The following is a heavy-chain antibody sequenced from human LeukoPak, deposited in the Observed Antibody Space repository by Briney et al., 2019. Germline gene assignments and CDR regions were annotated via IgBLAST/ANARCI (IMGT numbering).Heavy chain of an antibody. Sequence: GGSLRLSCAASGFTFSDYSMHWVRQAPGKGLNWVAFIRYDGNNKYYTDSVKGRFTISRDNSKNMLYLEMNSLSTEDTAVYYCARGEVVAAAGTSSDYWGQGTLVTVSS. CDR1: GFTFSDYS. CDR3: ARGEVVAAAGTSSDY. J-gene: IGHJ4*02. CDR2: IRYDGNNK. V-gene: IGHV3-30*02. D-gene: IGHD6-13*01.